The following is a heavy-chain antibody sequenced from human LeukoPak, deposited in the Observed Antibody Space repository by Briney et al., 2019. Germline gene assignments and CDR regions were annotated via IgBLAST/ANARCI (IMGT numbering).Heavy chain of an antibody. CDR3: ARLVSQTEPRFDS. CDR1: GDSFSGYF. Sequence: SETLSLTCAVYGDSFSGYFWSWIRQPPDKGLEWIGEINHSGDTYYNPSLRSRVTLSVDTSKNQFSLKVTYVTAAGTAVYYCARLVSQTEPRFDSWGQGTLVTVSS. D-gene: IGHD6-13*01. J-gene: IGHJ4*02. V-gene: IGHV4-34*01. CDR2: INHSGDT.